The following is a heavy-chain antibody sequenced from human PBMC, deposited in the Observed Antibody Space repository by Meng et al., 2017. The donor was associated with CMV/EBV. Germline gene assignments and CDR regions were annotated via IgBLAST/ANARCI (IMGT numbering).Heavy chain of an antibody. CDR3: AKDQGRYNWNGVDY. J-gene: IGHJ4*02. D-gene: IGHD1-20*01. CDR2: IWYDGSNK. V-gene: IGHV3-33*06. CDR1: GFTFSSYG. Sequence: GESLKISCAASGFTFSSYGMHWVRQAPGKGLEWVAVIWYDGSNKYCADSVKGRFTISRDNSKNTLYLQMNSLRAEDTTVYYCAKDQGRYNWNGVDYWGQGTLVTVSS.